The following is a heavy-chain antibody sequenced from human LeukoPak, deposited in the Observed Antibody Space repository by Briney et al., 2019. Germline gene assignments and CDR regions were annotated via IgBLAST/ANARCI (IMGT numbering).Heavy chain of an antibody. CDR3: ARESFGVAPLDY. CDR2: ISSSSSYI. V-gene: IGHV3-21*01. Sequence: GGSLRLSCAASGFTFSSYAMSWVRQAPGKGLEWVSSISSSSSYIYYADSVKGRFTISRDNAKNSLYLQMNSLRAEDTAVYYCARESFGVAPLDYWGQGTLVTVSS. D-gene: IGHD3-3*01. CDR1: GFTFSSYA. J-gene: IGHJ4*02.